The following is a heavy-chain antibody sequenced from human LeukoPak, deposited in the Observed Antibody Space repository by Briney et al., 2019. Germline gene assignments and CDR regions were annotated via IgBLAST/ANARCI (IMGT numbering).Heavy chain of an antibody. D-gene: IGHD4-17*01. Sequence: GASVKVSCKASGYTFTSYGISWVRQAPGQGLEWMGWISAYNGNTNYARKLQGRVTMTTDTSTSTAYMELRSLRSDDTAVYYCARWAAFGYGDYVFDYWGQGTLVTVSS. CDR1: GYTFTSYG. J-gene: IGHJ4*02. CDR2: ISAYNGNT. V-gene: IGHV1-18*01. CDR3: ARWAAFGYGDYVFDY.